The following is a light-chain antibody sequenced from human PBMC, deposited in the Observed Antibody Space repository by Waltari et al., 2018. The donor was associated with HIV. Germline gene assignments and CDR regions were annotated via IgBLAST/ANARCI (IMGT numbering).Light chain of an antibody. CDR2: DAS. V-gene: IGKV3-20*01. J-gene: IGKJ4*01. CDR1: RSISSRY. CDR3: QHYGNSPPLT. Sequence: EIVLTQSPGTLYLSPGERATLSCRASRSISSRYLAWYQQKPGQAPRLLMYDASSRATGIPDRISGGGSGTDFTLTINRLEPEDFAVYYCQHYGNSPPLTFGGGTKLEIK.